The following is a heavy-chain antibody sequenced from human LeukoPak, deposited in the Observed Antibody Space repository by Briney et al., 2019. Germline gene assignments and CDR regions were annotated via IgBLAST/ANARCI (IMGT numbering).Heavy chain of an antibody. D-gene: IGHD6-19*01. CDR3: ARDQGTGIAVAGFYYFDY. CDR2: ISSSNSYI. CDR1: GFPVSSNY. Sequence: GGPLRLSCSASGFPVSSNYMSCVRQPPGKALEWVSSISSSNSYIYYADSVKGRFTICRDNAKNSLYLQMNSLRAEDTAVYYCARDQGTGIAVAGFYYFDYWGQGTLVTVSS. J-gene: IGHJ4*02. V-gene: IGHV3-21*01.